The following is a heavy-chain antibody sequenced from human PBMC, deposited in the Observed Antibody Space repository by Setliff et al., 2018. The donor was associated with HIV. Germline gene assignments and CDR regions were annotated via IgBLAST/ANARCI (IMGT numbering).Heavy chain of an antibody. V-gene: IGHV4-38-2*02. CDR2: LFHRMGS. CDR1: GYSISSGYY. Sequence: SETLSLTCTVSGYSISSGYYWGWIRQPPGKGLEWIGSLFHRMGSYYNPSLMGRVTISEDTSNNHFSLQLRSATAEDTALYYCAGSILTGYYTFGADYWGQGTLVTVSS. J-gene: IGHJ4*02. D-gene: IGHD3-9*01. CDR3: AGSILTGYYTFGADY.